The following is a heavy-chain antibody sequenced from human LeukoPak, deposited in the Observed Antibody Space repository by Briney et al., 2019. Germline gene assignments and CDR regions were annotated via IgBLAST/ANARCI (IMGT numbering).Heavy chain of an antibody. Sequence: SETLSLTCTVSGGSISSGDYYWSWIRQPPGKGLEWIGYIYYSGSTYYNPSLKSRVTISVDTSKNQFSLKLSSVTAADTAVYYCARDKIEDYYDSSVPRAWGIDVWGQGTTVTVSS. CDR2: IYYSGST. D-gene: IGHD3-22*01. CDR1: GGSISSGDYY. CDR3: ARDKIEDYYDSSVPRAWGIDV. V-gene: IGHV4-30-4*01. J-gene: IGHJ6*02.